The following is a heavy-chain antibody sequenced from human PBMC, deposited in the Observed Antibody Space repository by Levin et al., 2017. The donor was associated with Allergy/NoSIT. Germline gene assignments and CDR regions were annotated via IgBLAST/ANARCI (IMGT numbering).Heavy chain of an antibody. CDR3: AREVGSLGYYYYYMDV. CDR1: GGSISSGGYY. D-gene: IGHD3-16*01. V-gene: IGHV4-31*03. CDR2: IYYSGST. J-gene: IGHJ6*03. Sequence: LRLSCTVSGGSISSGGYYWSWIRQHPGKGLEWIGYIYYSGSTYYNPSLKSRVTISVDTSKNQFSLKLSSVTAVDTAVYYCAREVGSLGYYYYYMDVWGKGTTVTVSS.